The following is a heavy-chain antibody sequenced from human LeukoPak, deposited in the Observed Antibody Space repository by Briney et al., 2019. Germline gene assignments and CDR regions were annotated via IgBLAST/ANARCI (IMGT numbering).Heavy chain of an antibody. J-gene: IGHJ6*03. CDR2: ISYDGSNK. CDR3: AKDLLSVTTNYYYMDV. V-gene: IGHV3-30*18. D-gene: IGHD4-17*01. CDR1: GFTFSSYG. Sequence: PGRSLRLSCAASGFTFSSYGMHWVRQAPGKWLEWVAVISYDGSNKYYADSVKGRFTISRDNSKNTLYLQMNSLRAEDTAVYYCAKDLLSVTTNYYYMDVWGKGTTVTVSS.